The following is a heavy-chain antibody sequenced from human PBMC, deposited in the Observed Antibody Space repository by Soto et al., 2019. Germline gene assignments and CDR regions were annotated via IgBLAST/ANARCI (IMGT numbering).Heavy chain of an antibody. CDR3: ARHFVAVVIKGWGY. D-gene: IGHD3-22*01. CDR1: GSSFDSNIYY. CDR2: TYYNGNA. V-gene: IGHV4-39*01. J-gene: IGHJ4*02. Sequence: SATISRTFIFSGSSFDSNIYYWDWIRLSPGRGLEWTGTTYYNGNAYYTPSLRSRVTMSVDTSKNQFSLKLMSVTAADTAVYYCARHFVAVVIKGWGYWGQGTLVTVS.